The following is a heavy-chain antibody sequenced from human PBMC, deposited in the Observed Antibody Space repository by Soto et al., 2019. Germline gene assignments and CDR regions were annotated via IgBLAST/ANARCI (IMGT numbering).Heavy chain of an antibody. D-gene: IGHD2-8*01. CDR1: GGTFSSYA. Sequence: QVQLVQSGAEVQKPGSSVKVSCKASGGTFSSYAISWVRQAPGQGLEWMGGIIPICGTANYAQKFQGRVTITADESTSTAYMELSSLRSEDTAVYYCARDRMLYDPFDYWGQGTLVTVSS. CDR3: ARDRMLYDPFDY. J-gene: IGHJ4*02. V-gene: IGHV1-69*01. CDR2: IIPICGTA.